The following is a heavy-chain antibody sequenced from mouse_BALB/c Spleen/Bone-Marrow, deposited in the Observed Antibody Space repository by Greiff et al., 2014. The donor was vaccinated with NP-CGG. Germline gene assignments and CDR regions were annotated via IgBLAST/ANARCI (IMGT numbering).Heavy chain of an antibody. CDR3: ARFRYDWYFDV. D-gene: IGHD2-14*01. CDR2: IYPYNGGT. V-gene: IGHV1S29*02. Sequence: EVMLVESGPELVKPGASVKISCKASGYTFTDHNMHWVKQSHGKSLEWIGYIYPYNGGTGYNQKFKSKATLTVDNSSSTAYMELRSLTSEDSAVYYCARFRYDWYFDVWGAGTTVTVSS. CDR1: GYTFTDHN. J-gene: IGHJ1*01.